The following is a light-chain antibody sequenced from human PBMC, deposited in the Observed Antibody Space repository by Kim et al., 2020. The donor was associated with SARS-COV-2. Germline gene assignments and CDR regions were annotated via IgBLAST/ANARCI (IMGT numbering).Light chain of an antibody. CDR2: GAS. CDR1: QYIIPY. CDR3: QQAHTFPHT. Sequence: ASIRDHVHIPWRQGQYIIPYVAWYQQKSGKAPKLLIYGASTLQSGVPSRFSGSGSGTTFTLTISSLQPEDFATYFCQQAHTFPHTFGQGTKLEI. J-gene: IGKJ2*01. V-gene: IGKV1-12*01.